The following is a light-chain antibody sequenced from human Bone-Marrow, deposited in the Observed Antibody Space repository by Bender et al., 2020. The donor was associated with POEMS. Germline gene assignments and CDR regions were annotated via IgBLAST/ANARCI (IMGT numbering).Light chain of an antibody. V-gene: IGLV3-1*01. J-gene: IGLJ2*01. CDR1: KLGDKY. CDR3: QAWDTSTAWGV. CDR2: RDT. Sequence: SYELTQPPSVSVSPGQTASITCSGDKLGDKYACWYQQKPGQSPTLVIYRDTMRPSGVPERFSASTSGNTATLTISGTQAMDEADYYCQAWDTSTAWGVFGGGTKLTVL.